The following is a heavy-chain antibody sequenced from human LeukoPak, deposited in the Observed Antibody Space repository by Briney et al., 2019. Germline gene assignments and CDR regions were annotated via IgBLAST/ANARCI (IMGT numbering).Heavy chain of an antibody. Sequence: ASVKVSCRASGYTFTNHGITWVRQAPGQGLEWMGWISAHDGNTNYAQKLQGRVTMTTDTSTSIAYMELRSLRSDDTAMYYCARAWIMVTSHLDFWGQGTLVTVSS. CDR1: GYTFTNHG. CDR3: ARAWIMVTSHLDF. J-gene: IGHJ4*02. D-gene: IGHD2-21*02. CDR2: ISAHDGNT. V-gene: IGHV1-18*01.